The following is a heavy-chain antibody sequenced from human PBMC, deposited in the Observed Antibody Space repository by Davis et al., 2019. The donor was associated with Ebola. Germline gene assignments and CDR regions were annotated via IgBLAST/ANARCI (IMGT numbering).Heavy chain of an antibody. J-gene: IGHJ4*02. CDR2: VSDSEREK. Sequence: PGGSLRLSCAASGFTFSNYAMHCVRQAPGKGLEWGAVVSDSEREKFYADSVKGRFTISRDNSENTLYLQMNSLTADDTAVYYCARAVFHEVLDYWGQGTPVTVSS. V-gene: IGHV3-30*04. CDR3: ARAVFHEVLDY. D-gene: IGHD3-3*01. CDR1: GFTFSNYA.